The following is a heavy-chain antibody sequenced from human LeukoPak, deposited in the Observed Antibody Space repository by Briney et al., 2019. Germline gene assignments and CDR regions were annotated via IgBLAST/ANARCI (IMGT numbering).Heavy chain of an antibody. Sequence: GGSLRLSCVGSGFAFHNYAMHWVRRPPGKGLEWVSAINWNSDTKAYADSVKGRFTISRDRARNSLYLQMDSLRPENAALYYCAKDTGGNGAYFYAMDVWGQGTSVTVSS. CDR3: AKDTGGNGAYFYAMDV. CDR2: INWNSDTK. D-gene: IGHD4-23*01. V-gene: IGHV3-9*01. CDR1: GFAFHNYA. J-gene: IGHJ6*02.